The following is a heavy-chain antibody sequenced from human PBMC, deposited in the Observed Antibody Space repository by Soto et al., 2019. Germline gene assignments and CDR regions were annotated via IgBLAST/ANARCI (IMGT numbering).Heavy chain of an antibody. V-gene: IGHV3-7*01. CDR3: VSGGNIFVY. D-gene: IGHD3-16*01. Sequence: EVQLVESGGGLVQPGGSLRLSCAASGFTFSTYWMTWVRRPPGKGLEWVANLDQDGSERYYVDSVRGRFTISRDNAENSLYLQINSPSAEYTAVYYCVSGGNIFVYWGQGTLVTVS. J-gene: IGHJ4*02. CDR2: LDQDGSER. CDR1: GFTFSTYW.